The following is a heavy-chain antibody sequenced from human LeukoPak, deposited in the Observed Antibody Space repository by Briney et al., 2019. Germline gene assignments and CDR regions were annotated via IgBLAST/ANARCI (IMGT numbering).Heavy chain of an antibody. CDR1: GGSFSGYC. J-gene: IGHJ3*02. CDR3: ARPGLRGAFDI. D-gene: IGHD3-10*01. Sequence: SSETLSLTCAVYGGSFSGYCWGWIRQPPGKGLEWIGYICHSGNTYFNPSLKSRVTISVDTSKNQFSLKLSSVTAADTAVYYCARPGLRGAFDIWGQGTMVTVSS. CDR2: ICHSGNT. V-gene: IGHV4-34*01.